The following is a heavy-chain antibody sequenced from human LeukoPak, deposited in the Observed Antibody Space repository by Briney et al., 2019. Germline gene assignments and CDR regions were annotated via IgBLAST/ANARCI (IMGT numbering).Heavy chain of an antibody. CDR1: GYRFTAYW. J-gene: IGHJ4*02. V-gene: IGHV5-51*01. Sequence: GESLKISCKGSGYRFTAYWIGWVRQMPGKGLELMGIIAPGDSDTRYNPAFQGQVTISADKSITTAYLQWSSLKASDTAMYYCARGDCSGGNCHFDYWGQGTLVTVSS. D-gene: IGHD2-15*01. CDR2: IAPGDSDT. CDR3: ARGDCSGGNCHFDY.